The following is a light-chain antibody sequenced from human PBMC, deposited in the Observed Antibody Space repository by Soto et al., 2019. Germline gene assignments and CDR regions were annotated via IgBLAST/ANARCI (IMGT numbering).Light chain of an antibody. CDR1: QSINSN. Sequence: VMTQSPATLSVSPGETVTLSCRASQSINSNLAWYQQKPGQPPRLLMFRASIRATGFPVRFSGSGSGTEFNITISSLQSEDSAVYYCQQYNNWPRATFGGGTKVEIK. V-gene: IGKV3-15*01. CDR2: RAS. J-gene: IGKJ4*01. CDR3: QQYNNWPRAT.